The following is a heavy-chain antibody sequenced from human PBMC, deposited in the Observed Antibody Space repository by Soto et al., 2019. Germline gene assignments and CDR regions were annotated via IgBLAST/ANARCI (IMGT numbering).Heavy chain of an antibody. CDR2: ISGGGGST. CDR1: GFTFSSYA. CDR3: AEVRSGTYSHFDY. D-gene: IGHD1-26*01. Sequence: GGSLRLSCAASGFTFSSYAMSWVRQAPGKGLEWVSAISGGGGSTYYADSVKGRFTTSRDNSKNTLYLQMNSLRAEDTAVYYCAEVRSGTYSHFDYWGQGTLVTVSS. J-gene: IGHJ4*02. V-gene: IGHV3-23*01.